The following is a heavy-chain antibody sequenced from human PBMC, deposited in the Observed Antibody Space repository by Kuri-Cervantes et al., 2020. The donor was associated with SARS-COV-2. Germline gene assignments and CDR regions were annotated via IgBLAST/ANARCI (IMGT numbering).Heavy chain of an antibody. CDR1: GYTFTSYA. J-gene: IGHJ6*02. CDR3: ARDQEQQWLVRYYGMDV. Sequence: ASVKVSCKASGYTFTSYAMNWVRQAPGQGLEWMGWINTNTGNPTYAQGFTGRFVFSLDTSVSTAYLQISSLKAEDTAVYYCARDQEQQWLVRYYGMDVWGQGITVTVSS. D-gene: IGHD6-19*01. V-gene: IGHV7-4-1*02. CDR2: INTNTGNP.